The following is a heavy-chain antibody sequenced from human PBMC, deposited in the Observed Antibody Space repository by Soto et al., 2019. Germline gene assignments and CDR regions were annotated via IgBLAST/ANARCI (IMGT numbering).Heavy chain of an antibody. D-gene: IGHD6-13*01. J-gene: IGHJ5*02. CDR1: GFTLRNYA. Sequence: GSLRLSCAASGFTLRNYAMSWVRQTPGKGLEWVSSISGSGGSTYYADSVMGRFTVSRDNSKNTLYLQMNSLRAEDTAVYYCAKDPYSSSWPNWFDPWGQGTQVTVSS. V-gene: IGHV3-23*01. CDR3: AKDPYSSSWPNWFDP. CDR2: ISGSGGST.